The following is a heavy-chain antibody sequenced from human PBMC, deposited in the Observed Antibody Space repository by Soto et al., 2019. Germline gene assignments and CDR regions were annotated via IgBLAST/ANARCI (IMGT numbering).Heavy chain of an antibody. CDR1: GGTFSKYK. CDR2: IIPILGIA. V-gene: IGHV1-69*02. D-gene: IGHD3-10*01. J-gene: IGHJ3*01. CDR3: AGVCSIFMVGGVIPFGHDVFDL. Sequence: SVKVSCKASGGTFSKYKITWVRQAPGQGLEWMGRIIPILGIANYAQKFQGRVTITAAKSTSTAYMELSSLRSEDTAVYYCAGVCSIFMVGGVIPFGHDVFDLWAKGTVVPVSS.